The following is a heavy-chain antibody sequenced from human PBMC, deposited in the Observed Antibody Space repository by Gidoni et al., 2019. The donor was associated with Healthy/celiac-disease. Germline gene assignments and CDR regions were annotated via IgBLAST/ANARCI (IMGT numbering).Heavy chain of an antibody. CDR1: GFTFDDYA. CDR3: AKDIEAYGGNSWGGSDY. V-gene: IGHV3-9*01. J-gene: IGHJ4*02. CDR2: ISWNSGSI. Sequence: EVQLVESGGGLVQPGRSLRRSCAASGFTFDDYAMNWVRQAPGKGLEWVSGISWNSGSIGYADSVKGRFTISRDNAKNSLYLQMNSLRAEDTALYYCAKDIEAYGGNSWGGSDYWGQGTLVTFSS. D-gene: IGHD4-17*01.